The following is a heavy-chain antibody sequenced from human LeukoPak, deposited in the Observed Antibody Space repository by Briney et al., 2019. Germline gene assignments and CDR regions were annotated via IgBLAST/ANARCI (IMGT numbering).Heavy chain of an antibody. Sequence: SETLSLTCTVSGGSISSYYWSWIRQPPGKGLEWIGYIYYSGSTNYNPSLKSRVTISVDTSKNQFSLKLSSVTAADTAVYYCARHILWFGELSPNYCYYGMDVWGQGTTVTVSS. CDR2: IYYSGST. CDR3: ARHILWFGELSPNYCYYGMDV. D-gene: IGHD3-10*01. J-gene: IGHJ6*02. CDR1: GGSISSYY. V-gene: IGHV4-59*08.